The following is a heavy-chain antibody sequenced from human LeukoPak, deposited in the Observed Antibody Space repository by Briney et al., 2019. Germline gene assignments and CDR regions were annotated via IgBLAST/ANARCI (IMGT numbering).Heavy chain of an antibody. CDR3: AKGAMPYYDGSGYNYFDY. V-gene: IGHV3-30*18. CDR2: ISYDGRNK. J-gene: IGHJ4*02. Sequence: GGSLRLSCAASRFTFSNYVMHWVRQAPGKGLDWVALISYDGRNKYYADSVKGRFTISRDNSKNTLYLQMNSLRAEDTAVYYCAKGAMPYYDGSGYNYFDYWGQGTPVTVSS. D-gene: IGHD3-22*01. CDR1: RFTFSNYV.